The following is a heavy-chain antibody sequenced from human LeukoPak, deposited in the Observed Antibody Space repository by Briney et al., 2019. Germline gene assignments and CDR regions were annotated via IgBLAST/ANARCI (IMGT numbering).Heavy chain of an antibody. CDR2: ISYDGSNK. Sequence: PGGSLRLSCAASGFTFSSYGMHWVRQAPGKGLEWVAVISYDGSNKYYADSVKGRFTISRDNSKNTLYLQMNSLRAEDTAVYYCAKEALLGGATSYWGQGTLVTVSS. J-gene: IGHJ4*02. CDR3: AKEALLGGATSY. V-gene: IGHV3-30*18. D-gene: IGHD1-26*01. CDR1: GFTFSSYG.